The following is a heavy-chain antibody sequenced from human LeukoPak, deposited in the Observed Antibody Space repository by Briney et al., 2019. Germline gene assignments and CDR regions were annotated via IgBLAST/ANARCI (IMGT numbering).Heavy chain of an antibody. Sequence: PGGSLRLSCAASGFTSSSYEMNWVRQAPGKGLEWVAVIWYDGSNKYYADSVKGRFTISRDNSKNTLYLQMNSLRAEATAVYYCAKGSGYSGYDSHYYYYMDVWGKGTTVTVSS. CDR2: IWYDGSNK. CDR3: AKGSGYSGYDSHYYYYMDV. V-gene: IGHV3-33*06. CDR1: GFTSSSYE. J-gene: IGHJ6*03. D-gene: IGHD5-12*01.